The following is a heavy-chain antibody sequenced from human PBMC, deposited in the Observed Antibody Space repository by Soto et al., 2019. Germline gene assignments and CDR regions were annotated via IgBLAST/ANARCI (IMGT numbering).Heavy chain of an antibody. Sequence: QVQLVQSGAEVKKPGSSVKVSCKASGGTFSTHAISWVRQAPGQGLEWLGGIIPTLGTPNYAQKFQGRVTVTADEYTRTAYMELSRLTSEDTAVYYCAGAAFRSGYYGYYYGMDVWGQGTAVNV. CDR3: AGAAFRSGYYGYYYGMDV. V-gene: IGHV1-69*01. CDR2: IIPTLGTP. J-gene: IGHJ6*02. CDR1: GGTFSTHA. D-gene: IGHD3-3*01.